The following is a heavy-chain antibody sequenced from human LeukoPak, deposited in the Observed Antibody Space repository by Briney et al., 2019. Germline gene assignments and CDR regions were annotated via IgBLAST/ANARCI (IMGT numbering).Heavy chain of an antibody. CDR3: ARDLDYSSSWYNLDY. Sequence: GGSLRLSCAASGFTFSSYAMHWVRQAPGKGLEWVAVISYDGSNKYYADSVKGRFTISRDNSKNTLYLQMNSLRAEDTAVYYCARDLDYSSSWYNLDYWGQGTLVTVSS. J-gene: IGHJ4*02. V-gene: IGHV3-30-3*01. CDR1: GFTFSSYA. CDR2: ISYDGSNK. D-gene: IGHD6-13*01.